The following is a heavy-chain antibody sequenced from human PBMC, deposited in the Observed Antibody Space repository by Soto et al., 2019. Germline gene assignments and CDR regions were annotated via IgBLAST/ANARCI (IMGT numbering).Heavy chain of an antibody. CDR2: ISGSGGST. Sequence: GGSLRLSCAASGFTFSSYAMSWVRQAPGRGLEWVSAISGSGGSTYYADSVKGRFTISRDNSMNTLYLEMNSLRVEDTAVYYCAKDGRGYNYAPFDYWGQGTLVTVSS. V-gene: IGHV3-23*01. J-gene: IGHJ4*02. CDR1: GFTFSSYA. D-gene: IGHD5-18*01. CDR3: AKDGRGYNYAPFDY.